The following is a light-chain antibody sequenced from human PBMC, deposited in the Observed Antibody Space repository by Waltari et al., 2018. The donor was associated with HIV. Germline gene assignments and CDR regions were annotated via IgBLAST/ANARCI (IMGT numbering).Light chain of an antibody. CDR1: WSDIGSYDL. J-gene: IGLJ3*02. CDR2: DVN. CDR3: CSYAGSGTFVV. V-gene: IGLV2-23*02. Sequence: QSALTQPASVSGSPGQSITLSCSGTWSDIGSYDLVSWYQHFPGKAPKRILYDVNGRPSGVSARYSGSKSGNTASLVISGLQSEDEADYYCCSYAGSGTFVVFGGGTRLTV.